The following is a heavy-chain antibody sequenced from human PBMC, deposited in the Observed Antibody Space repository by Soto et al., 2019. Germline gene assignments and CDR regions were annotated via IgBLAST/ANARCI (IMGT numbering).Heavy chain of an antibody. CDR2: ISGSGGST. CDR3: ANGNGGGIAARRSDFDY. D-gene: IGHD6-6*01. J-gene: IGHJ4*02. CDR1: GFTFSSYA. V-gene: IGHV3-23*01. Sequence: GGSLRLSCAASGFTFSSYAMSWVRQAPGKGLEWVSAISGSGGSTYYADSVKGRFTISRDNSKNTLYLQMNSLRAEDTAVYYCANGNGGGIAARRSDFDYWGQGTLVTVSS.